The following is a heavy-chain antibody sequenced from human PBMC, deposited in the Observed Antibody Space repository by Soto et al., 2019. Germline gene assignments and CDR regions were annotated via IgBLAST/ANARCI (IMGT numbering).Heavy chain of an antibody. CDR1: GGSISDNNW. J-gene: IGHJ4*02. V-gene: IGHV4-4*02. CDR2: IYRSGTA. D-gene: IGHD2-21*01. CDR3: ARHIGVPGTRGFDY. Sequence: QVQLQESGPGLVRPSGTLSLTCAVSGGSISDNNWWSWVRQPPGKGLEWIGAIYRSGTANYNPSLNSRGTISRDKSKNQISLHLYSVTAADSAVYYCARHIGVPGTRGFDYWGQGTLVTVSS.